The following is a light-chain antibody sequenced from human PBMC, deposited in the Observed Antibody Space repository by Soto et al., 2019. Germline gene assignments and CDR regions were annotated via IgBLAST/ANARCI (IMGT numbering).Light chain of an antibody. CDR2: GAS. J-gene: IGKJ1*01. CDR3: QQYNNWPRT. V-gene: IGKV3-15*01. Sequence: EIVMTQSPATLSVSPGEGATLSCRASQGLTTKLAWYQQKPGQAPRLLIYGASTRATGIPAGFSGSGSGTEFTLTISSLQSEDFAVYYCQQYNNWPRTVGQGTKVDIK. CDR1: QGLTTK.